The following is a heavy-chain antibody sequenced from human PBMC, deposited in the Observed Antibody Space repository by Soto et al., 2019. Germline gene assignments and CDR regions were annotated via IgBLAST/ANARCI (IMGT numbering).Heavy chain of an antibody. D-gene: IGHD3-22*01. Sequence: SETLSLTCTVSGGSISSGDYYWSWIRQPPGKGLEWIGYLYYSGSTYYNPSLKSRVTISVDTSKNQFSLKLSSVTAADTAVYYCARWPYYDSSGYYYYGMDVWGQGTTVIVSS. V-gene: IGHV4-30-4*01. CDR3: ARWPYYDSSGYYYYGMDV. CDR2: LYYSGST. J-gene: IGHJ6*02. CDR1: GGSISSGDYY.